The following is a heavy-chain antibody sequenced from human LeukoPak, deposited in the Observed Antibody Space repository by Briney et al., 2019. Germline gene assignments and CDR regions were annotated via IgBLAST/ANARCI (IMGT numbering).Heavy chain of an antibody. D-gene: IGHD2-15*01. Sequence: SETVSLTCTVSGGSISSYYWSWIRQPPGKGLEWIGYIYYIGSTNYNPSLKSRVPISVDTSKNQFSLKLSSVTAADTAVYYCARAPRPLLFDYWGQGTLVTVSS. V-gene: IGHV4-59*01. CDR2: IYYIGST. CDR1: GGSISSYY. CDR3: ARAPRPLLFDY. J-gene: IGHJ4*02.